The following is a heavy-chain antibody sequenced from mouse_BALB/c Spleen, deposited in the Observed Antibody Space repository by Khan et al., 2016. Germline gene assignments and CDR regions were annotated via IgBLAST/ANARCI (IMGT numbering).Heavy chain of an antibody. J-gene: IGHJ3*01. CDR2: IWGDGST. V-gene: IGHV2-6-7*01. CDR3: ARVLYSDPVVFVY. D-gene: IGHD2-4*01. Sequence: QVQLQESGPGLVAPSQSLSITCTVSGFSLTGYGVNWVRQPPRKGLEWLGLIWGDGSTDYNSALKTRLSISKDNSKSHVFLKMNSLQTDDTASYYCARVLYSDPVVFVYWGPGTLLTVSA. CDR1: GFSLTGYG.